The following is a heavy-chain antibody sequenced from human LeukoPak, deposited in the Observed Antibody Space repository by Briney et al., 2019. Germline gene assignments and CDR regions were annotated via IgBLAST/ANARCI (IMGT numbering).Heavy chain of an antibody. J-gene: IGHJ4*02. Sequence: PSETLSLTCTVSGASINSGSYYRSWIRQPAGKGLEFIGHFYSSGSTNYNPSLKSRVSISVDTSKNQFSLEVTSVTAADTAVYYCATDFGDSSGWYRFWGQGTLVAVSS. V-gene: IGHV4-61*09. CDR2: FYSSGST. D-gene: IGHD6-19*01. CDR1: GASINSGSYY. CDR3: ATDFGDSSGWYRF.